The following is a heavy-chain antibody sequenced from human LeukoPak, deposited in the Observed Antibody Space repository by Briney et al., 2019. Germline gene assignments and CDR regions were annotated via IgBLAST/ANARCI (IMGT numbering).Heavy chain of an antibody. CDR2: IGTAGDT. J-gene: IGHJ5*02. Sequence: GGSLRLSCAASGFTFSSYDMHWVRQATGKGLEWVSAIGTAGDTYYPGSVKGRFTISRENAKNSLYLQMNSLRAEDTAVYYCARGYGDYNNNWFDPWGQGTLDTVSS. CDR3: ARGYGDYNNNWFDP. D-gene: IGHD4-17*01. V-gene: IGHV3-13*01. CDR1: GFTFSSYD.